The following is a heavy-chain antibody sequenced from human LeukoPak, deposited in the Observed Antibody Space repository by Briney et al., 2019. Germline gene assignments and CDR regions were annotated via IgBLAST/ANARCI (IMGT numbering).Heavy chain of an antibody. J-gene: IGHJ4*02. Sequence: ASVKVSCKASGYTFSSFGFMWVRQAPGQGLDWMGWISVYNGNTNYAQKLQGRVAMTTDTSTSTAYMELRSLRSDDTAVYYCARDYGGPDYWGQGTLVTVSS. CDR2: ISVYNGNT. D-gene: IGHD4-23*01. V-gene: IGHV1-18*01. CDR1: GYTFSSFG. CDR3: ARDYGGPDY.